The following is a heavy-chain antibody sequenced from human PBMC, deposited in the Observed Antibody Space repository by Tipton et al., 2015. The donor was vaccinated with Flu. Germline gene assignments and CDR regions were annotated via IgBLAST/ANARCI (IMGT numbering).Heavy chain of an antibody. D-gene: IGHD3-22*01. CDR3: ARVGGDYRDSSGFIPWFDL. J-gene: IGHJ5*02. CDR1: GGSIGSHS. Sequence: TLSLTCTVSGGSIGSHSWNWIRQPAGKGLEWIGYIYYSGITNYNPSLKSRVTISVDTSKNQFSLKLSSVTAADTAVYYCARVGGDYRDSSGFIPWFDLWGQGTLVTVSS. CDR2: IYYSGIT. V-gene: IGHV4-59*11.